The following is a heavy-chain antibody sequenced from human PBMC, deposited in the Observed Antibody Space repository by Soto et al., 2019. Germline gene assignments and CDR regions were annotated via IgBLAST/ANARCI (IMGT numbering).Heavy chain of an antibody. D-gene: IGHD3-16*02. CDR2: MNPNSGNT. J-gene: IGHJ4*02. CDR1: GYTFTSYD. V-gene: IGHV1-8*01. Sequence: AASVKVSCKASGYTFTSYDINWVRQATGQGLEWMGWMNPNSGNTGYAQKFQGRVTMTRNTSISTAYMELSSLRSEDTAVYYCARGCYYDEMWVGYRYFLPFDYWGQGTLVTVSS. CDR3: ARGCYYDEMWVGYRYFLPFDY.